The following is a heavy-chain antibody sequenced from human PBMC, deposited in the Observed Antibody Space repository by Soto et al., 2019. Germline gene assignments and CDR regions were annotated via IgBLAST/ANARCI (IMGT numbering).Heavy chain of an antibody. V-gene: IGHV1-69*13. CDR1: GGTFTSHA. J-gene: IGHJ4*02. CDR2: IIPIFGTA. D-gene: IGHD6-19*01. Sequence: SVNVPCMASGGTFTSHAISWVRQAPGQGLEWMGGIIPIFGTANYAQKFQGRVTITADESTSTAYMELSSLRSEDTAVYYCASPPPYSSGHDGFDYWGQGTLVTVSS. CDR3: ASPPPYSSGHDGFDY.